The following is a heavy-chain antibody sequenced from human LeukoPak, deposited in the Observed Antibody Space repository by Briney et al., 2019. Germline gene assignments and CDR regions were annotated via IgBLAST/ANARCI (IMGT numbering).Heavy chain of an antibody. J-gene: IGHJ6*02. Sequence: SETLSLTCTVSGGSISSYYWSWIRQPPGKGLEWIGYIYYSGSTNYNPSLKSRVTISVDTSKNQFSLKLSSVTAADTAVYYCARQGRGQPSGWAYYYYYYGMDVWGQGTTVTVSS. CDR2: IYYSGST. CDR3: ARQGRGQPSGWAYYYYYYGMDV. CDR1: GGSISSYY. D-gene: IGHD6-19*01. V-gene: IGHV4-59*08.